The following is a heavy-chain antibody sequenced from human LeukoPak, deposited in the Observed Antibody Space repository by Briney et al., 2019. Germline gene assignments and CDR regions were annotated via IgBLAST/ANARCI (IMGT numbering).Heavy chain of an antibody. CDR2: ISAYNGNT. D-gene: IGHD3-3*01. Sequence: ASVKVSCKASGYTFTSYGISWVRQAPGQGLEWMGWISAYNGNTNYAQKLQGRVTMTTDTSTSPAYMELRSLRSDDTAVYYCARDLRFLEWLQPDARFDYWGQGTLVPVSS. J-gene: IGHJ4*02. CDR1: GYTFTSYG. CDR3: ARDLRFLEWLQPDARFDY. V-gene: IGHV1-18*01.